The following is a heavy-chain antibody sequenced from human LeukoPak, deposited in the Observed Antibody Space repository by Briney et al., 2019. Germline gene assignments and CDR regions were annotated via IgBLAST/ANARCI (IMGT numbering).Heavy chain of an antibody. V-gene: IGHV4-61*01. J-gene: IGHJ4*02. Sequence: SETLSLTCTVSGASVSSVFYYWSCVRQPPGRGLEWIGYIYYSGSTNYNPSLKSRVTILVDTSKNQFSLRLSSVTAADTAVYYCARNYYDSTGYLPGLFDYWGQGTLVTVSS. D-gene: IGHD3-22*01. CDR1: GASVSSVFYY. CDR2: IYYSGST. CDR3: ARNYYDSTGYLPGLFDY.